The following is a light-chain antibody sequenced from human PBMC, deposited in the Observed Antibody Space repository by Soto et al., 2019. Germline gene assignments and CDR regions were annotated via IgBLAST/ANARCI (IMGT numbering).Light chain of an antibody. CDR2: GAS. Sequence: EIVLTQSPGTLSLSPGESATLSCSASQGVSSSYLAWYQQTPGQAPRLLIYGASSRATGIPDRFSGSGSATQFSLTISNPQSEDFGFYYCQQYKQWPVAFGGGTKVDIK. CDR3: QQYKQWPVA. J-gene: IGKJ4*01. V-gene: IGKV3-20*01. CDR1: QGVSSSY.